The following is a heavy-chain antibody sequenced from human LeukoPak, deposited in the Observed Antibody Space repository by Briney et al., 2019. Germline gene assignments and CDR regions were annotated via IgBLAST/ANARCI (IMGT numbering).Heavy chain of an antibody. V-gene: IGHV3-49*04. D-gene: IGHD6-6*01. CDR3: TRSAKYSSSDY. Sequence: GGSLGLSCAASGFTFSSYAMSWVRQAPGKGLEWVGFIRSKAYGGTTEYAASVKGRFTISRDDSKSIAYLQMNSLKTEDTAVYYCTRSAKYSSSDYWGQGTLVTVSS. J-gene: IGHJ4*02. CDR2: IRSKAYGGTT. CDR1: GFTFSSYA.